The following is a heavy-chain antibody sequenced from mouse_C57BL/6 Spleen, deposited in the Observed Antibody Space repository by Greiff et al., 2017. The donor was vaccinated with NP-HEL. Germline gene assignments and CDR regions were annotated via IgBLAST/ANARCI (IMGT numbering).Heavy chain of an antibody. V-gene: IGHV1-15*01. CDR1: GYTFTDYE. J-gene: IGHJ4*01. CDR3: TRSYVAMDY. Sequence: QVQLQQSGAELVRPGASVTLSCTASGYTFTDYEMPWVKQTPVHGLEWIGAIDPETGGTAYNQKFKGKAILTADKSSSTAYMGLRSLTSEDSAVYYCTRSYVAMDYWGQGTSVTVSS. D-gene: IGHD2-10*02. CDR2: IDPETGGT.